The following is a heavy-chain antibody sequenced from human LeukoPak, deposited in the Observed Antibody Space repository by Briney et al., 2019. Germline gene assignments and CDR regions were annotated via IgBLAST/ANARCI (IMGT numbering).Heavy chain of an antibody. J-gene: IGHJ2*01. D-gene: IGHD2-2*01. Sequence: GGSLRLSCAASGFTFSSYSMNWVRQAPGKGLEWVSPISSSSSYIYYADSVKGRFTISRDNAKNSLYLQMNSLRAEDTAAYYCARDRGVPAARPFDLWGRGTLVTVSS. V-gene: IGHV3-21*01. CDR2: ISSSSSYI. CDR3: ARDRGVPAARPFDL. CDR1: GFTFSSYS.